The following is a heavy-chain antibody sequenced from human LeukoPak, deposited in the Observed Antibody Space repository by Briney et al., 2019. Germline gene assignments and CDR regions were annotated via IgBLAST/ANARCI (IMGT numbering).Heavy chain of an antibody. CDR2: MLYDGSKQ. V-gene: IGHV3-30*01. J-gene: IGHJ4*02. CDR1: GFTFSTYT. D-gene: IGHD2-2*01. Sequence: PGGSLRLSCAASGFTFSTYTMHWVRQAPGKGLEWVAVMLYDGSKQYYAHSVRGRFTVSRDNSKNTLYLQMNSLRAEDTATYYCARVDCSTTSCSPFDYWGQGTLVTV. CDR3: ARVDCSTTSCSPFDY.